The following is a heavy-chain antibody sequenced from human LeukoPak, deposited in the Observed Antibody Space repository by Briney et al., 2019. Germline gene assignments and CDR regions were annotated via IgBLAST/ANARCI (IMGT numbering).Heavy chain of an antibody. Sequence: GGSLRLSCAASGFTFSSYAMNWVREAPGKGLEWVSAISGNGGSTYYADSVKGRFTISRDNSKNTLYLKIDSLRAEDTAVYYCAKEGPYDFWSGHASAFDIWGQGTKVTVSS. CDR3: AKEGPYDFWSGHASAFDI. CDR1: GFTFSSYA. CDR2: ISGNGGST. V-gene: IGHV3-23*01. D-gene: IGHD3-3*01. J-gene: IGHJ3*02.